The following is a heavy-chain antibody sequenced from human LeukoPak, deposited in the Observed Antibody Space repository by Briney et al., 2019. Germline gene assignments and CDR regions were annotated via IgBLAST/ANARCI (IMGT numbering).Heavy chain of an antibody. CDR1: GFTFSSYG. J-gene: IGHJ4*02. CDR2: IRYDGSNK. V-gene: IGHV3-30*02. Sequence: GGSLRLSCAASGFTFSSYGMHWVRQAPGKGLEWVAFIRYDGSNKCYADSVKGRFTISRDNSKNTLYLQMNSLRAEDTAVYYCAKDRRGPHYFDYWGQGTLVTVSS. CDR3: AKDRRGPHYFDY. D-gene: IGHD5-12*01.